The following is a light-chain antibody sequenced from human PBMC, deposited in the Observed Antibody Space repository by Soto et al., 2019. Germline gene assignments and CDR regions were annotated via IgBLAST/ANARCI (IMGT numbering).Light chain of an antibody. Sequence: EIVWTQSPATLSLYPGERATLSCRASQSVSSYLAWYQQKPGQAPRLLIYDASNRATGIPARFSGSGSGTDFTLTISRLEPEDFAVYFCQQRSNGPGFGGGNKVEIK. CDR1: QSVSSY. CDR2: DAS. V-gene: IGKV3-11*01. J-gene: IGKJ4*02. CDR3: QQRSNGPG.